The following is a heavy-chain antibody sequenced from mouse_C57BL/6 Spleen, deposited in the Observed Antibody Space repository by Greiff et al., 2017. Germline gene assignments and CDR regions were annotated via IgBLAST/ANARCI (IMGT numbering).Heavy chain of an antibody. CDR3: ARHEGGGYAPAWFAY. D-gene: IGHD3-1*01. V-gene: IGHV1-62-2*01. CDR2: FYPGSGSI. J-gene: IGHJ3*01. Sequence: LVESGAELVKPGASVKLSCKASGYTFTEYTIHWVKQRSGQGLEWIGWFYPGSGSIKYNEKFKDKATLTADKSSSTVYMELSRLTSEDSAVYFCARHEGGGYAPAWFAYWGQGTLVTVSA. CDR1: GYTFTEYT.